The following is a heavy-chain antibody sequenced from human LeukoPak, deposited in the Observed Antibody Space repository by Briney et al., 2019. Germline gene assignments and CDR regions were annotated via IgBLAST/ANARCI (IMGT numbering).Heavy chain of an antibody. J-gene: IGHJ4*02. CDR1: GFTFSSYE. D-gene: IGHD4-17*01. CDR2: ISSSGSTI. Sequence: GGSLRLSCAASGFTFSSYEMNWVRPAPGKGLEWVSYISSSGSTIYYADSVKGRFTISRDNAKNSLYLQMNSLRAEDTAVYYCARDGSVCGDDYWGQGTLVTVSS. V-gene: IGHV3-48*03. CDR3: ARDGSVCGDDY.